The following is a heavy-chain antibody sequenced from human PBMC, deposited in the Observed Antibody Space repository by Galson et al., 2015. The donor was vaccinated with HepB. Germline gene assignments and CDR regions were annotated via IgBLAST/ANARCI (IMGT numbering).Heavy chain of an antibody. Sequence: SLRLSCAASGFTFSSYWMSWVRQAPGKGLEWVANIKQDGSEKYYVDSVKGRFTISRDNAKNSLYLQMNSLRAEDTAVYYCARDPAEDRLYYYGMDVWGQGTTVTVSS. V-gene: IGHV3-7*01. CDR1: GFTFSSYW. CDR2: IKQDGSEK. J-gene: IGHJ6*02. D-gene: IGHD1-14*01. CDR3: ARDPAEDRLYYYGMDV.